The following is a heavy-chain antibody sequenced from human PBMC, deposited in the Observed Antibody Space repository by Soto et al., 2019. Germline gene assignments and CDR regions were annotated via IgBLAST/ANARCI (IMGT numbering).Heavy chain of an antibody. D-gene: IGHD2-2*01. CDR3: ARRSSTYLNEIIYDP. V-gene: IGHV1-2*02. CDR2: MKTDSGDT. CDR1: RYTFTSYD. J-gene: IGHJ5*02. Sequence: GASVKVSCKASRYTFTSYDIYRVRQAPGQGLEWMGWMKTDSGDTDYAQNFQGRVTMTRDTSINTAYMELNNLVSDDTAVYFCARRSSTYLNEIIYDPWGQGTLVTVSS.